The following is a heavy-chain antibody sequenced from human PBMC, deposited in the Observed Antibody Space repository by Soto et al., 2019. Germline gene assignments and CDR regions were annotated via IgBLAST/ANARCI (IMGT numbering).Heavy chain of an antibody. Sequence: SQTLSLTCAISGDSVSGNTAAWNWIRQSPSRGLEWLGRTFYRSKWYNDYAVSVKSRITINPDTSKNQFSLQLNSVTPEDTAVYYCARVYLPASIEDYYYSGMDVWGQGTTVTVSS. D-gene: IGHD2-2*01. V-gene: IGHV6-1*01. CDR2: TFYRSKWYN. CDR1: GDSVSGNTAA. J-gene: IGHJ6*02. CDR3: ARVYLPASIEDYYYSGMDV.